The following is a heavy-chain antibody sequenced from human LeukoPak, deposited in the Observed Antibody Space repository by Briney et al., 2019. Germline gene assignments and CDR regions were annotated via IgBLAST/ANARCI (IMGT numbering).Heavy chain of an antibody. V-gene: IGHV4-38-2*01. CDR1: GYSINSGYY. Sequence: SETLSLTCAVSGYSINSGYYWGWIRQPPVKGLEWIGSIYHSGSTYYNPSLKSRVTISVDTSKNQFSLKLSSVTAADTAVYYCARQDNWGTRYYYSYYMDVWGKGTTVTVSS. CDR2: IYHSGST. D-gene: IGHD7-27*01. CDR3: ARQDNWGTRYYYSYYMDV. J-gene: IGHJ6*03.